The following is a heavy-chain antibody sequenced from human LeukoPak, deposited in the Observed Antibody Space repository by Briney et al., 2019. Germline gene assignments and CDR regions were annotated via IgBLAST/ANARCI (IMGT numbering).Heavy chain of an antibody. J-gene: IGHJ6*04. Sequence: SVKVSCKASGGTFSSYAISWVRQAPGHGLEWVGGIIPIFGTANYAQKFQGRVTITADKSTSTAYMELSSLRSEDTAVYYCARAAYYYGSGTNYGMDVWGKGTTVTVSS. CDR1: GGTFSSYA. D-gene: IGHD3-10*01. CDR2: IIPIFGTA. CDR3: ARAAYYYGSGTNYGMDV. V-gene: IGHV1-69*06.